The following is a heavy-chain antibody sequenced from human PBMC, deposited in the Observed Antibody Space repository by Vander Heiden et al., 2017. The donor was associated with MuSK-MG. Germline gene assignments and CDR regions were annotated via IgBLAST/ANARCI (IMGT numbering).Heavy chain of an antibody. Sequence: EVQLVQSGAEVKKPGESLKISCKGSGYSFTSYWIGWVRQMPGKGLEWMGIIYPGDSDTRYSPAVQGQVTISADKSSSTAYLQWRRMKASDTAMYYYAKRGGATQVWFDPWGQGTMVTVYS. D-gene: IGHD1-26*01. CDR3: AKRGGATQVWFDP. CDR1: GYSFTSYW. CDR2: IYPGDSDT. J-gene: IGHJ5*02. V-gene: IGHV5-51*01.